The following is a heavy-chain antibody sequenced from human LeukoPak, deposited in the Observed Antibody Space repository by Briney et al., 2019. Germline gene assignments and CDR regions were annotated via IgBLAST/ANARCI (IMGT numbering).Heavy chain of an antibody. D-gene: IGHD4-23*01. Sequence: PSETLSLTCTVSGGSISSYYWSWIRQPPGKGLEWIGYIYYSGSTNYNPSLKSRVTISVDTSKNQFSLKLSSVTAADTAVYYCARDSVVTGWFDPWGQGTLVTVSS. J-gene: IGHJ5*02. CDR2: IYYSGST. CDR3: ARDSVVTGWFDP. CDR1: GGSISSYY. V-gene: IGHV4-59*01.